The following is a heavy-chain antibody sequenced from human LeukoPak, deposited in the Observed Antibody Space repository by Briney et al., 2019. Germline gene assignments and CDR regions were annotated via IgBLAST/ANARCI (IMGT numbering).Heavy chain of an antibody. D-gene: IGHD5-18*01. CDR1: GFTFSSYW. CDR2: INSDGSST. V-gene: IGHV3-74*01. J-gene: IGHJ4*02. CDR3: ARGYSYGYPDY. Sequence: GGSLRLSCAASGFTFSSYWMHWVRHAPGKGLVWVSRINSDGSSTSYADSVKGRFTISRDNAKNTLYLQMNSLRAEDTAVYYCARGYSYGYPDYWGQGTLVTVSS.